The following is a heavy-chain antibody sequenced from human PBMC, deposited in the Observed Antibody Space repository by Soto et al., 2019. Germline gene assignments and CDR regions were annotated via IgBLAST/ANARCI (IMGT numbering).Heavy chain of an antibody. CDR3: ASGLGSSRS. D-gene: IGHD3-10*01. V-gene: IGHV3-48*02. Sequence: PGGSLRLSCVASGFTFSSYTMNWVRQTPGRRLEWVAYISSSGSTIYYAESVKGRFTVSRANAKSSLYLQMDGLRDEDTAVYYCASGLGSSRSWGQGSRVTVSS. CDR2: ISSSGSTI. CDR1: GFTFSSYT. J-gene: IGHJ5*02.